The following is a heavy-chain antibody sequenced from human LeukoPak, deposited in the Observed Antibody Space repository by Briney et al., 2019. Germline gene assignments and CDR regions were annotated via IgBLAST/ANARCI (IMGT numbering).Heavy chain of an antibody. CDR1: GGSFSGYY. V-gene: IGHV4-34*01. CDR3: ARGRVVPASRYYSPSYYYYMDV. J-gene: IGHJ6*03. CDR2: INHSGST. D-gene: IGHD2-2*01. Sequence: SETLSLTCAVYGGSFSGYYWSWIRQPPGKGLEWIGEINHSGSTNYNPSLKSRVTISVDTSKNQFSLKLSSVTAADTAVYYCARGRVVPASRYYSPSYYYYMDVWGKGTTVTVSS.